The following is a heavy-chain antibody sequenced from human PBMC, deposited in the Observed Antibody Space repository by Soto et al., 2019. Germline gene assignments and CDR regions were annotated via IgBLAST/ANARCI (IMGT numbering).Heavy chain of an antibody. Sequence: SETLSLTCTVSGGSISSYYWSWIRQPPGKGLEWIGYTYYSGSTNYNPSLKSRVTISVDTSKNQFSLKLSSVTAADTAVYYCARSGDFQSRYYGMDVWGQGTTVTVSS. J-gene: IGHJ6*02. CDR1: GGSISSYY. CDR3: ARSGDFQSRYYGMDV. D-gene: IGHD3-3*01. V-gene: IGHV4-59*01. CDR2: TYYSGST.